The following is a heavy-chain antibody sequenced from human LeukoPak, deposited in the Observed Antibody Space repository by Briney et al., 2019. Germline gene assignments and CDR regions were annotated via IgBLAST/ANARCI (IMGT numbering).Heavy chain of an antibody. CDR2: IVGSGGNM. J-gene: IGHJ4*02. Sequence: GGSLRLSCAASGFTFSSYAMSWVRQARGKWLQWVSAIVGSGGNMYYADSVKGRFTISRDNFKSTLYLQMNSLRAEDTAFYYCAKGLTWDSTSCSDWGQGTLVTVSS. D-gene: IGHD2-2*01. V-gene: IGHV3-23*01. CDR3: AKGLTWDSTSCSD. CDR1: GFTFSSYA.